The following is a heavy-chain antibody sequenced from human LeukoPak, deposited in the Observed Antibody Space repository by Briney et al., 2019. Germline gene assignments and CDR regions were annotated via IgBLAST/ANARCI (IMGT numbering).Heavy chain of an antibody. D-gene: IGHD3-22*01. Sequence: SETLSLTCTVSGGSISSSSYYWGWIRQPPGKGLEWIGSIYYSGSTYYNPSLKSRVTISVDTSKNQFFLKLSSVTAADTAVYYCARLISSAYYYYYMDVWGKGTTVTVSS. J-gene: IGHJ6*03. CDR1: GGSISSSSYY. V-gene: IGHV4-39*01. CDR2: IYYSGST. CDR3: ARLISSAYYYYYMDV.